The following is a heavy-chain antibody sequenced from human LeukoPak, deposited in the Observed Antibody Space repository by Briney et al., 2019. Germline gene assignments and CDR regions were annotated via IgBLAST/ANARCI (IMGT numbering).Heavy chain of an antibody. Sequence: SETLSLTCTVSGGSLSSYYWSWIRQPAGKGLEWIGRIYTSESTNYNPSLKSRVTMSVDTSKNQFSLKLSSVTAADTAVYYCATGIAAAGFDYWGQGTLVTVSS. CDR3: ATGIAAAGFDY. J-gene: IGHJ4*02. D-gene: IGHD6-13*01. V-gene: IGHV4-4*07. CDR2: IYTSEST. CDR1: GGSLSSYY.